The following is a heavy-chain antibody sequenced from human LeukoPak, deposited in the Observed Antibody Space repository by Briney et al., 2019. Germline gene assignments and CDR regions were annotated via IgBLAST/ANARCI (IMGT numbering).Heavy chain of an antibody. CDR3: VRVRCAGDCTSRYWYFDL. D-gene: IGHD2-21*02. Sequence: GGSLRLPCAASGCPFSNYWKHWVRNAPGKGLVWVSRVFRNEGGAAYADPVKGRLTISRDNAENTLSPQMQSSSAEAAAIYYCVRVRCAGDCTSRYWYFDLWGRGTLVVVSS. CDR2: VFRNEGGA. J-gene: IGHJ2*01. CDR1: GCPFSNYW. V-gene: IGHV3-74*01.